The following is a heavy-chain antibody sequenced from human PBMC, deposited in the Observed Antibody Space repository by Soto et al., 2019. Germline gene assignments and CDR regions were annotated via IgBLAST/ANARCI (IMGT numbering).Heavy chain of an antibody. D-gene: IGHD6-13*01. V-gene: IGHV1-58*01. J-gene: IGHJ6*02. Sequence: ASVKVSCKASGFTFTSSAVQWVRQARGQRLEWIGWIVVGSGNTNYAQKFQERVTTTRDMSTSTAYMELSSLRSEDTAVYYCAAGRRYSSSWYGYGMDVWGQGTTVTVSS. CDR2: IVVGSGNT. CDR3: AAGRRYSSSWYGYGMDV. CDR1: GFTFTSSA.